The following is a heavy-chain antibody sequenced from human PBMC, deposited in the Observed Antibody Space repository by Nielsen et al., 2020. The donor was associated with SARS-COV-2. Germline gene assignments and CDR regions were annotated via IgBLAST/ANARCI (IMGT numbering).Heavy chain of an antibody. CDR1: GFTFSSYA. J-gene: IGHJ4*02. V-gene: IGHV3-30*04. D-gene: IGHD6-19*01. CDR2: ISYDGSNK. Sequence: GESLKISCAASGFTFSSYAMHWVRQAPGKGLEWVAVISYDGSNKYYADSVKGRFTISRDNSKNTLYLQMNSLRAEDTAVYYCAKDQEAVAFDYWGQGTLVTVSS. CDR3: AKDQEAVAFDY.